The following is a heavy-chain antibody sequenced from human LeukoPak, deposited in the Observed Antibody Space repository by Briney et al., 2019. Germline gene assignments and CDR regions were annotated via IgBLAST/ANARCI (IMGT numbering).Heavy chain of an antibody. V-gene: IGHV4-4*02. D-gene: IGHD5-18*01. CDR2: IYHSGST. J-gene: IGHJ4*02. CDR3: ARDIDGYGYSFDY. CDR1: GGSISSSNW. Sequence: SGTLSLTCAVSGGSISSSNWWSWVRQPPGKGVEWIGEIYHSGSTNYNPSLKSRVTISVDKSKNQFSLKLSSVTAADTAVYYCARDIDGYGYSFDYWGQGTLVTVSS.